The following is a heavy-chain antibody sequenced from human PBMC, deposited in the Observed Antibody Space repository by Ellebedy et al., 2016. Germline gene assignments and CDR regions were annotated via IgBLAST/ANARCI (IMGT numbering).Heavy chain of an antibody. V-gene: IGHV1-18*01. CDR1: GYTFTSYG. Sequence: ASVKVSCKASGYTFTSYGISWVRQAPGQGLEWMGWISAYNGNTNYAQKLQGRVTMTTDTSTSTAYMELRSLRSDDTAVYYCARVAYGGSYSYYYYMDVWGKGTTVTVSS. J-gene: IGHJ6*03. CDR2: ISAYNGNT. D-gene: IGHD1-26*01. CDR3: ARVAYGGSYSYYYYMDV.